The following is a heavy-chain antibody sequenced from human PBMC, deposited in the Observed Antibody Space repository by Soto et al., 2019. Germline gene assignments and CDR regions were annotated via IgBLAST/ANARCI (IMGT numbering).Heavy chain of an antibody. J-gene: IGHJ3*02. CDR2: ISGSGGST. CDR3: AKDKGSYDSGKGAFDI. D-gene: IGHD3-22*01. V-gene: IGHV3-23*01. Sequence: PGGSLRLSCAASGFTFSSYAMSWVRQAPGKGLEWVSAISGSGGSTYYADSVKGRFTISRDNSKNTLYLQMNSLRAEDTAVYYCAKDKGSYDSGKGAFDIWGQGTMVTVSS. CDR1: GFTFSSYA.